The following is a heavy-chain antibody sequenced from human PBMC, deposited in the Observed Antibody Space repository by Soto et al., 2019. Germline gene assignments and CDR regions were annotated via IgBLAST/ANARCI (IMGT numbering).Heavy chain of an antibody. Sequence: QITLRESGPTLVKPTQTLTLTCTFSGFSLSTDEVSVSWIRQPPGKAPEWLAPIYWDDDKRYRPSLKNRVTITKDTSKNQVVLTMTNMNPVDTATYYCAQGRAEWAYFDYWGQGTLVTVSS. D-gene: IGHD1-26*01. V-gene: IGHV2-5*02. J-gene: IGHJ4*02. CDR2: IYWDDDK. CDR1: GFSLSTDEVS. CDR3: AQGRAEWAYFDY.